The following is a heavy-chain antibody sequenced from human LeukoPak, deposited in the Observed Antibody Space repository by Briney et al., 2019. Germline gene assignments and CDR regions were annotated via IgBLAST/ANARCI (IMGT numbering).Heavy chain of an antibody. D-gene: IGHD3-9*01. CDR3: AKGGFDWLSNHPLTGYYGMDV. V-gene: IGHV3-30*18. Sequence: GGSLRLSCAASGFTFSSYGMHWVRQAPGKGLEWVAVISYDGSNKYYADSVKGRFTISRDNSKNTLYLQMNSLRAEDTAVYYCAKGGFDWLSNHPLTGYYGMDVWGQGTTVTVSS. CDR1: GFTFSSYG. CDR2: ISYDGSNK. J-gene: IGHJ6*02.